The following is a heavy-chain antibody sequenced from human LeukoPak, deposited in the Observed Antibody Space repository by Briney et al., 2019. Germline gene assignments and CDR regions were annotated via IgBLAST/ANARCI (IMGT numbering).Heavy chain of an antibody. D-gene: IGHD6-13*01. V-gene: IGHV3-23*01. J-gene: IGHJ5*02. Sequence: GGSLRLSCAASGFTFSSYAMSWVRQAPGKGLEWVSAISGSGGSTYYADSVKGRFTISRDNSKNTLYLQMNSLRAEDTAVYYCAKGFTSIAAAGTNWFDPWGQGTLVTVSS. CDR1: GFTFSSYA. CDR3: AKGFTSIAAAGTNWFDP. CDR2: ISGSGGST.